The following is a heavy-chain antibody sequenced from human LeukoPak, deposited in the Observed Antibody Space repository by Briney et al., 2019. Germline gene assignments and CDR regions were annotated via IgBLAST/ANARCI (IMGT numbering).Heavy chain of an antibody. CDR1: GFSFSSYY. V-gene: IGHV3-7*01. Sequence: PGGSLRLSCAASGFSFSSYYMTLVRQAPGKGLEWVANIRQDGSEENYADSVKGRFTISRDNAKNSLYLQINILRAEDTAVYYCAKDVRFGELLDYWGQGTLVTVSS. CDR3: AKDVRFGELLDY. CDR2: IRQDGSEE. D-gene: IGHD3-10*01. J-gene: IGHJ4*02.